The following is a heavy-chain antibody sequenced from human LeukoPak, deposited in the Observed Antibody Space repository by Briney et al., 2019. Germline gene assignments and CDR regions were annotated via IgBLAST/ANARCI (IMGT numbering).Heavy chain of an antibody. CDR3: ARGTYSGSYSGYFDY. Sequence: PSETLSLTCTVSGGSISSFYWSWTRQSPGKGLEWIGYIYKSATTNYNPSLKSRVTISVDTSKKQFSLKVSSVTAADTAVYYCARGTYSGSYSGYFDYWGQGTLVTVSS. CDR1: GGSISSFY. V-gene: IGHV4-59*01. D-gene: IGHD1-26*01. J-gene: IGHJ4*02. CDR2: IYKSATT.